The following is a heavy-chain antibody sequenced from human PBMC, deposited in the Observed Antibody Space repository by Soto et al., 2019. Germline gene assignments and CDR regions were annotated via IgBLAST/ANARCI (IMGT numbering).Heavy chain of an antibody. CDR3: ATGKILVGGAPEGFDP. Sequence: VASVKVSCKVSGYTLTELSMHWVRQAPGKGLEWMGGFDPEDGETIYAQKFQGRVTMTEDTSTDTAYMELSSLRSEDTAVYYCATGKILVGGAPEGFDPWGQGTLVTVSS. J-gene: IGHJ5*02. V-gene: IGHV1-24*01. D-gene: IGHD3-10*01. CDR1: GYTLTELS. CDR2: FDPEDGET.